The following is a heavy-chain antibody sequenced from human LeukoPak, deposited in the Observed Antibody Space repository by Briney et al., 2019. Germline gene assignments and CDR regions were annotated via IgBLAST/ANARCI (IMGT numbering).Heavy chain of an antibody. V-gene: IGHV3-23*01. CDR2: ISGSGGST. CDR1: GFTFSSYG. Sequence: GGSLRLSCAASGFTFSSYGMSWVRQAPGKGLEWVSAISGSGGSTYYADSVKGRFTISRDNAKNSLYLQMNSLRAEDTAVYYCAGGFEGIQLNWGQGTLVTVSS. J-gene: IGHJ4*02. D-gene: IGHD5-18*01. CDR3: AGGFEGIQLN.